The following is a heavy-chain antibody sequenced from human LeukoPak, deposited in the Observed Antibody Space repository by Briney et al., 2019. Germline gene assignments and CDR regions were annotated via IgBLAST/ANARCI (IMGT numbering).Heavy chain of an antibody. CDR1: GFTFSSYW. V-gene: IGHV3-7*03. J-gene: IGHJ4*02. D-gene: IGHD3-3*01. CDR3: ATDHEGYDFWSGYSYRPFDY. CDR2: INHNGNVN. Sequence: GGSLRLSCAASGFTFSSYWMNWARQAPGKGLEWVASINHNGNVNYYADSVKGRFTISRDNAKNTLYLQMNSLRAEDAAVYYCATDHEGYDFWSGYSYRPFDYWGQGTLVTVSS.